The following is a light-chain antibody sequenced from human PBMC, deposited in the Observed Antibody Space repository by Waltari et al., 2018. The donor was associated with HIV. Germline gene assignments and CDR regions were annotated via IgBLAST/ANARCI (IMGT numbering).Light chain of an antibody. J-gene: IGKJ3*01. CDR3: QQYGSSLFT. V-gene: IGKV3-20*01. CDR1: QSVDSTY. CDR2: GAS. Sequence: ILLTQSPVTLSLSPGERATLSCRASQSVDSTYLAWYQQKPGQPPRLLIYGASSRANGIPDRFNGSGSGTDFTLTISRLEPEDFAVYYCQQYGSSLFTFGPGTKVDI.